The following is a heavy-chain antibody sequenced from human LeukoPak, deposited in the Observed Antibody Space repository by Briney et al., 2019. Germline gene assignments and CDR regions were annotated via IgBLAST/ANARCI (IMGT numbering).Heavy chain of an antibody. CDR1: GGSISSGDFS. J-gene: IGHJ6*02. V-gene: IGHV4-30-4*08. Sequence: SQTLSLTCTVSGGSISSGDFSWSWIRQPPGKGLEWIGYIYYSGSTYYNPSLKGRVTISVDTSKNQFSLKLSSVTAADTAVYYCARREPSLYYYYGMDVWGQGTTVTVSS. CDR3: ARREPSLYYYYGMDV. CDR2: IYYSGST. D-gene: IGHD1-14*01.